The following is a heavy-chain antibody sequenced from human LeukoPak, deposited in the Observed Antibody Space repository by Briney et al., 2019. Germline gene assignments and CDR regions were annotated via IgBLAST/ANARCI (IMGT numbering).Heavy chain of an antibody. CDR1: GFTFSNAW. D-gene: IGHD3-10*01. CDR2: IKSKTDGETT. CDR3: TVRTYYYGSGSYNRFDY. Sequence: GGSLRLSCAASGFTFSNAWMSWVRQAPGKGLEWVGRIKSKTDGETTDYAAPVKGRFTISRDDSKNTLYLQTNSLKTEDTAIYYCTVRTYYYGSGSYNRFDYWGQGTLVTVSS. J-gene: IGHJ4*02. V-gene: IGHV3-15*01.